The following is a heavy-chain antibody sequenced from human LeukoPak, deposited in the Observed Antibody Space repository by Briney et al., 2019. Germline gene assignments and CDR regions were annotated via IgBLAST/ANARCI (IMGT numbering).Heavy chain of an antibody. CDR2: ISWNSGSI. CDR3: AKLREWELPDLFDY. J-gene: IGHJ4*02. D-gene: IGHD1-26*01. V-gene: IGHV3-9*01. CDR1: GFTFDDYA. Sequence: QSGGSLRLSCAASGFTFDDYAMHWVRQAPGKGLEWASGISWNSGSIGYADSVKGRFTISRDNAKNSLYLQMNSLRAEDTAVYYCAKLREWELPDLFDYWGQGTLVTVSS.